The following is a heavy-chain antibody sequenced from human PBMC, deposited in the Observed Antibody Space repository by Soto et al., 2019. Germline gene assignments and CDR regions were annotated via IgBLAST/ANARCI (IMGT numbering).Heavy chain of an antibody. Sequence: PGGSVRLSCAASGFTFSSYGMHWVRQAPGKGLEWVAVIWYDGSNKYYADSVKGRFTISRDNAKSSLYLQMNSLRAEDTAVYYCARDSREYNAYDYNWGQGTLVTVSS. D-gene: IGHD5-12*01. J-gene: IGHJ4*02. CDR1: GFTFSSYG. CDR2: IWYDGSNK. CDR3: ARDSREYNAYDYN. V-gene: IGHV3-33*01.